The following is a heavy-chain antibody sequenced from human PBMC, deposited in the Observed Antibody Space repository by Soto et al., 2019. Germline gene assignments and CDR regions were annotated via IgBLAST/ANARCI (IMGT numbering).Heavy chain of an antibody. CDR3: VKARAAGGFDY. D-gene: IGHD3-10*01. CDR1: GFTFTNYA. Sequence: EVHLLDSGGGLVQPGGSLRLSYAASGFTFTNYAMSWVRQAPGKGLEWVSSISGSGGNTYYADSVRGRFTISRDNTKNTLYLQMNSLRAEDTAIYYCVKARAAGGFDYWGQGTLVTVSS. V-gene: IGHV3-23*01. J-gene: IGHJ4*02. CDR2: ISGSGGNT.